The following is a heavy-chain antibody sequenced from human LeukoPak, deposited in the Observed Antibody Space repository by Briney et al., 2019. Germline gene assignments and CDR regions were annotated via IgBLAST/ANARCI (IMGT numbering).Heavy chain of an antibody. V-gene: IGHV3-7*01. CDR3: ARETPAALPLY. J-gene: IGHJ4*02. D-gene: IGHD2-15*01. CDR2: IKQDGSEK. Sequence: GGSLRLSCAASGFSFSSYWMNWVRQAPGKGLEWVANIKQDGSEKNYVDSVKGRFTISRDNAKNSLFLQMNSLRVEDSAMYYCARETPAALPLYWGQGALVTVSS. CDR1: GFSFSSYW.